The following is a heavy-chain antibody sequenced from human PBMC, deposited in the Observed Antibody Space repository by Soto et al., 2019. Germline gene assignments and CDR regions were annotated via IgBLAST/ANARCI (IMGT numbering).Heavy chain of an antibody. CDR1: GFTFSSYA. CDR2: ISGSGGST. J-gene: IGHJ3*02. D-gene: IGHD3-22*01. V-gene: IGHV3-23*01. CDR3: AKVLTYYYDSSGSTVIDDAFDI. Sequence: GGSLRLSCAASGFTFSSYAMSWVRQAPGKGLEWVSAISGSGGSTYYADSVKGRFTISRDNSKNTLYLQMNSLRAEDTAVYYCAKVLTYYYDSSGSTVIDDAFDIWGQGTMVTVSS.